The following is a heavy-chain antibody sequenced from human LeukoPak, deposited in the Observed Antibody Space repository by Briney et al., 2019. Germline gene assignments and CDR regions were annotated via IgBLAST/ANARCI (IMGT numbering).Heavy chain of an antibody. CDR1: GYTFTSYY. J-gene: IGHJ4*02. Sequence: GASVKVSCKASGYTFTSYYMHWVRQAPGQGLEWMGIINPSGGSTSYAQKFQGRVTMTRDTSTSTVYMELSSLRSEDTAVYYCARGPRITMVRSPAPFDYWGQGTLVTVSS. V-gene: IGHV1-46*01. CDR2: INPSGGST. CDR3: ARGPRITMVRSPAPFDY. D-gene: IGHD3-10*01.